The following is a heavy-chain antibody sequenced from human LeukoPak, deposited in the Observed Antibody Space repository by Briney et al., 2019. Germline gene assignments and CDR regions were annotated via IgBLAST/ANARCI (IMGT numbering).Heavy chain of an antibody. CDR3: ARDIAYDSSGYYSPHFDY. CDR1: GFTVSSNY. Sequence: WGSLRLSCAASGFTVSSNYMSWVRQAPGKGLEWVSVIYSGGSTYYADSVKGRFTISRDNSKNTLYLQMNSLRAEDTAVYYCARDIAYDSSGYYSPHFDYWGQGTLVTVSS. V-gene: IGHV3-53*01. J-gene: IGHJ4*02. D-gene: IGHD3-22*01. CDR2: IYSGGST.